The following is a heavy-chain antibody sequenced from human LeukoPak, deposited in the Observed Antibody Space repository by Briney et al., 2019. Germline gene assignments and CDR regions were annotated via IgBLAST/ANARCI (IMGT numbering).Heavy chain of an antibody. CDR1: GGSFSGYY. V-gene: IGHV4-34*01. CDR2: INHSGST. Sequence: SETLSLTCAVYGGSFSGYYWSWIRQPPGKGLEWTGEINHSGSTNYNPSLKSRVTISVDTSKNQFSLKLSSVTAADTAVYYCARWGSGWYYFDYWGQGTLVTVSS. D-gene: IGHD6-19*01. J-gene: IGHJ4*02. CDR3: ARWGSGWYYFDY.